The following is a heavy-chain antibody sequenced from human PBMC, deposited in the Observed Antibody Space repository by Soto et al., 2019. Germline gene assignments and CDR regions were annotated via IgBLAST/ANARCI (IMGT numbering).Heavy chain of an antibody. J-gene: IGHJ5*02. D-gene: IGHD3-10*01. CDR1: GGSISKFY. CDR2: VYATGTT. V-gene: IGHV4-4*07. Sequence: SETLSLTCSVSGGSISKFYWSWIRKTAGKGLEWMGRVYATGTTDYNPSLRSRVAMSVDISRKTFSLRLTSVTAADTGMYYCVRDGSKPLRDWFHPWCQ. CDR3: VRDGSKPLRDWFHP.